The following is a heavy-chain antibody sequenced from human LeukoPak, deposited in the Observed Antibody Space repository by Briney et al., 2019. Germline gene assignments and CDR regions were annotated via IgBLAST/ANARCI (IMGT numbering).Heavy chain of an antibody. D-gene: IGHD1-26*01. CDR2: IWHDGSNK. Sequence: GGSLRLSCAASGFTFSNYGMHWVRQAPGKGLEWVALIWHDGSNKYYADPVKGRFTISRDNSKNTLYRQMNSLRAEDTAVYYCAGGSGISDFWDQGTLVTVSS. CDR1: GFTFSNYG. J-gene: IGHJ4*02. CDR3: AGGSGISDF. V-gene: IGHV3-33*01.